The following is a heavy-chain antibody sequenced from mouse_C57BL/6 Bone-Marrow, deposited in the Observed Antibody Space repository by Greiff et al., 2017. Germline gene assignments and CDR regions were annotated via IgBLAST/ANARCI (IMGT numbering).Heavy chain of an antibody. CDR2: ISSGSSTI. CDR1: GFTFSDYG. V-gene: IGHV5-17*01. J-gene: IGHJ3*01. D-gene: IGHD1-1*01. CDR3: ALSTTVGEAY. Sequence: EVKLMESGGGLVKPGGSLKLSCAASGFTFSDYGMHWVRQAPEKGLEWVAYISSGSSTIYYADTVKGRFTISRDNAKNTLFLQMTSLRSADSAMYYCALSTTVGEAYWGQGTLVTVSA.